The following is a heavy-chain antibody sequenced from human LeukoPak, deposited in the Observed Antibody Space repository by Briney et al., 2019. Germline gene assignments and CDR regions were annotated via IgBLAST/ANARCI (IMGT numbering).Heavy chain of an antibody. CDR3: ARHSSSWYGYWFDP. CDR2: INHSGST. V-gene: IGHV4-34*01. D-gene: IGHD6-13*01. J-gene: IGHJ5*02. CDR1: GGSFSGYY. Sequence: SETLSLTCAVYGGSFSGYYWSWIRQPPGKGLEWIGGINHSGSTNYNPSLKSRVTISVDTSKNQFSLKLSSVTAADTAVYYCARHSSSWYGYWFDPWGQGTLVTVSS.